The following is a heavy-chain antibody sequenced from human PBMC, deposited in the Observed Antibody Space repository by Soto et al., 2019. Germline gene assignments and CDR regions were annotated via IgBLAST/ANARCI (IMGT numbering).Heavy chain of an antibody. CDR2: ISYDGNNK. D-gene: IGHD2-15*01. J-gene: IGHJ6*02. V-gene: IGHV3-30-3*01. Sequence: QVQLVESGGGVVQPGRSLRLSCVTSGFTFRSYVMYWVRQAPGKGLEWVAVISYDGNNKYYADSVKGRFTISRDNSKNTVYLQMNSLRAEDTAVYYCARAGCDGGSCYTLVGLRYGMDVWGQGTTVTVSS. CDR3: ARAGCDGGSCYTLVGLRYGMDV. CDR1: GFTFRSYV.